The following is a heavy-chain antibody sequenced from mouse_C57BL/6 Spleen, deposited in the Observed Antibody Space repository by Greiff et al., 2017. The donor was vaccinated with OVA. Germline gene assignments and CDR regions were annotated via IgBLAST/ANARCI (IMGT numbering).Heavy chain of an antibody. Sequence: QVQLQQPGAELVKPGASVKMSCKASGYTFTSYWITWVKQRPGQGLEWIGDIYPGSGSTNYNEKFKSKATLTVDTSSSTAYMQLSSLTSEDSAVYYCARFITTVVRPYWYFDVWGTGTTVTVSS. CDR1: GYTFTSYW. CDR2: IYPGSGST. J-gene: IGHJ1*03. CDR3: ARFITTVVRPYWYFDV. D-gene: IGHD1-1*01. V-gene: IGHV1-55*01.